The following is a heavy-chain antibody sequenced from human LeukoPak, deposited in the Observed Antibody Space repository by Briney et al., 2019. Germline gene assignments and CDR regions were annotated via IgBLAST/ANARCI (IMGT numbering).Heavy chain of an antibody. CDR1: GFTFSSYA. J-gene: IGHJ4*02. CDR2: ISSSGTYI. V-gene: IGHV3-21*04. D-gene: IGHD1-26*01. CDR3: ASSVGARTKDDY. Sequence: GGSLRLSCEASGFTFSSYAMSWVRQAPGKGLEWVSAISSSGTYIYYADSVKGRFTISRDSAKNSLYLQMNSLRAEDTAVYYCASSVGARTKDDYWGQGTLVTVSS.